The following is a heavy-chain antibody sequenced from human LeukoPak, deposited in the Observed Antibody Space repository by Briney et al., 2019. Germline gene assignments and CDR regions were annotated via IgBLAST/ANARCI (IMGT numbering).Heavy chain of an antibody. J-gene: IGHJ4*02. D-gene: IGHD1-14*01. CDR3: TRDRSRAEDD. Sequence: GGSLRPSCVASGFTFSGHWMSWVRQAPGKGLEWVANINQGGSDKYYVDSVKGRFTISRDNANNLPYLQMNSLRGEDTAVYYCTRDRSRAEDDWGQGTLVTVSS. CDR1: GFTFSGHW. CDR2: INQGGSDK. V-gene: IGHV3-7*01.